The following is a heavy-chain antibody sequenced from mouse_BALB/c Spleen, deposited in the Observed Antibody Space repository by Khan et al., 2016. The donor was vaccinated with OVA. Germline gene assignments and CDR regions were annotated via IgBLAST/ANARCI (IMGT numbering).Heavy chain of an antibody. V-gene: IGHV2-6-7*01. CDR1: GFSLTGYG. CDR3: ARAYYGNYREAMDY. J-gene: IGHJ4*01. CDR2: IWGDGST. Sequence: QVQLKESGPGLVAPSQSLSITCTVSGFSLTGYGVNWVRQPPGKGLEWLGMIWGDGSTDYNSALKSRLSISKDNSKGQVFLKMNSLQTDDTARYYCARAYYGNYREAMDYWGQGTSVTVSS. D-gene: IGHD2-10*01.